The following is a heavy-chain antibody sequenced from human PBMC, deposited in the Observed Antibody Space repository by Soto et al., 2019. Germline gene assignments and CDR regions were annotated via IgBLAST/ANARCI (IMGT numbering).Heavy chain of an antibody. V-gene: IGHV3-7*01. CDR1: GYTFNKYG. CDR2: IKEDGSEI. J-gene: IGHJ4*02. CDR3: ARDIGFDYVN. D-gene: IGHD3-16*01. Sequence: ASVKVSCKASGYTFNKYGFNWVRQAPGKGLEWVASIKEDGSEIYYLHSVRGRFSISRDSAGNALHLTMNYLSAEDTGVYFCARDIGFDYVNWGQGTLVTVSS.